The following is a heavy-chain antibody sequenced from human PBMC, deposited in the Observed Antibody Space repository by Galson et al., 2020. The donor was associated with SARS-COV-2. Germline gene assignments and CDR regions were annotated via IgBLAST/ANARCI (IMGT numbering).Heavy chain of an antibody. Sequence: GGSLSLSCAASGFAFSNYWMHCVRQTPGQGLEWGSRITSHGSIITYADSVKGRFTISRDNAKNTLYLQMNSLRSADTALYYCAGDLAIWGQGTLVPVAS. CDR2: ITSHGSII. J-gene: IGHJ4*02. V-gene: IGHV3-74*01. CDR1: GFAFSNYW. CDR3: AGDLAI.